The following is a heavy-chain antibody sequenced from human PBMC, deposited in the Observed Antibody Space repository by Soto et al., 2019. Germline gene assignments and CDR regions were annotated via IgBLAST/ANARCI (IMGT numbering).Heavy chain of an antibody. CDR1: GYTFTSYD. Sequence: ASVKVSCTASGYTFTSYDINWVRQATGQGFEYLGWMNPNSGNTGYVKKFQGRVTMTRDTSMSTAYMELSSLQSEDTAVYYCARDLWGYCGTDCYPLDVWGQGTTVTVSS. CDR3: ARDLWGYCGTDCYPLDV. V-gene: IGHV1-8*01. J-gene: IGHJ6*02. D-gene: IGHD2-21*02. CDR2: MNPNSGNT.